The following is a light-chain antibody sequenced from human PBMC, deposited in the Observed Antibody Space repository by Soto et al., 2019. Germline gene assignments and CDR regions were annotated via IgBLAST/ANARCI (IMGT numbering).Light chain of an antibody. CDR3: QQYGSSPLT. V-gene: IGKV3-20*01. CDR1: QSVSSSY. CDR2: GAS. J-gene: IGKJ4*01. Sequence: EIVLTKYKGTLSLSPGERATLYCRASQSVSSSYLAWYQQKPGQAPRLLIYGASSRATGIPDRFSGSGSGTDFTLTISRLEPEDFAVYYCQQYGSSPLTFGGGAKVDVK.